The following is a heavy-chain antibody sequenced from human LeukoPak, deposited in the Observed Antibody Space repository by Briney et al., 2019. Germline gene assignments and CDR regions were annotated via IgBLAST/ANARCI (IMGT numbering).Heavy chain of an antibody. Sequence: SETLSLTCTVSDGSISSYYWSWIRQPAGKGLEWIGRIYTSGSTNYNPSLKSRVTMSVDTSKNQFSLKLSSVTAADTAVYYCARSYYGFDYYYYMDVWGKGTTVTVSS. CDR2: IYTSGST. D-gene: IGHD3-3*01. J-gene: IGHJ6*03. CDR1: DGSISSYY. CDR3: ARSYYGFDYYYYMDV. V-gene: IGHV4-4*07.